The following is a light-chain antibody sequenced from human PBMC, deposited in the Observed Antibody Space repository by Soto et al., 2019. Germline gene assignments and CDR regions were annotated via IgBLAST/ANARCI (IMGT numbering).Light chain of an antibody. V-gene: IGLV2-14*01. CDR1: SSDVGGYNY. J-gene: IGLJ1*01. Sequence: QSALTQPASLSGSPGQSITISCTGTSSDVGGYNYVSWYQQHPGKAPKLMIYEVSHRPSGVSNRFSGSKSGNTASLTLSGLQAEDEADYYCSSYTSSSIDYVFGTGTKVTVL. CDR3: SSYTSSSIDYV. CDR2: EVS.